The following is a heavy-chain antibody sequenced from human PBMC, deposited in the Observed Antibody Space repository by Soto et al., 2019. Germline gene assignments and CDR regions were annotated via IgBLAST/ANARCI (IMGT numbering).Heavy chain of an antibody. CDR2: ISGSGGST. Sequence: PGGSLRLSCAASGFTFSSYAMSWVRQAPGKGLEWVSAISGSGGSTYYADSVKGRFTISRDNSKNTLYLQMNSLRAEDTAVFSCAKTPPPGSGYVPYFDYGGQGTLAPVSS. J-gene: IGHJ4*02. D-gene: IGHD6-13*01. V-gene: IGHV3-23*01. CDR1: GFTFSSYA. CDR3: AKTPPPGSGYVPYFDY.